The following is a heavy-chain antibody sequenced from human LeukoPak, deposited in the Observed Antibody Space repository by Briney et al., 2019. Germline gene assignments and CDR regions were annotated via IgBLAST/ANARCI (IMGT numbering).Heavy chain of an antibody. V-gene: IGHV3-21*01. CDR3: ARDGMVYAKGNYFDL. CDR1: GFTFSSYS. Sequence: GGSLRLSCAASGFTFSSYSMNWVRQAPGKGLEWVSSISSSSSYIYYADSVKGRFTISRDNAKNSLYLQMNSLRPEDTAVYFCARDGMVYAKGNYFDLWGRGTLVTVSS. J-gene: IGHJ2*01. CDR2: ISSSSSYI. D-gene: IGHD2-8*01.